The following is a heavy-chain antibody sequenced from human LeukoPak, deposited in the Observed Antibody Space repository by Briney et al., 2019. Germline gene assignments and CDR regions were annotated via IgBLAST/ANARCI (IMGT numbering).Heavy chain of an antibody. D-gene: IGHD3-10*01. CDR1: GYTFATYY. J-gene: IGHJ4*02. CDR2: INPSGGST. V-gene: IGHV1-46*01. CDR3: ALSLGPSGSYRY. Sequence: ASVTVSCKPSGYTFATYYIHLVRQAPGQGLEWMGIINPSGGSTSHAQKFQGRVTMTRDTSTSTVYMELSSLRSEDTAVYYCALSLGPSGSYRYWGQGTLVTVSS.